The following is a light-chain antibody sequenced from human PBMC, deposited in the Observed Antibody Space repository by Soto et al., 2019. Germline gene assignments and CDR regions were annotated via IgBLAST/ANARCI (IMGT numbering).Light chain of an antibody. V-gene: IGKV2-30*02. CDR3: MQGTNWPWT. CDR2: EVS. CDR1: QSLIHSDGSTY. J-gene: IGKJ1*01. Sequence: DVVMTQSPLSLPVTLGQPASISCTSSQSLIHSDGSTYLSWFQQRPGQSPRRLIYEVSDRDSGVPDRFSGSGSVTDFTLKISRVEAEDVGVYYCMQGTNWPWTFGQGTEVEIK.